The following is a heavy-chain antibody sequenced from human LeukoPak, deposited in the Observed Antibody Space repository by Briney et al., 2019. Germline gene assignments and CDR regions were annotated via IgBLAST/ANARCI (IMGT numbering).Heavy chain of an antibody. CDR2: ISYDGSNK. V-gene: IGHV3-30-3*01. J-gene: IGHJ4*02. CDR1: GFTFSSYA. Sequence: GGSLRLSCAASGFTFSSYAMHWFRQAPGRGRGWVAVISYDGSNKYYADSVKGRFTISRDNSKNTLYLQMNSLRAEDTAVYYCARDLYNTALDYWGQGTLVTVSS. D-gene: IGHD5-18*01. CDR3: ARDLYNTALDY.